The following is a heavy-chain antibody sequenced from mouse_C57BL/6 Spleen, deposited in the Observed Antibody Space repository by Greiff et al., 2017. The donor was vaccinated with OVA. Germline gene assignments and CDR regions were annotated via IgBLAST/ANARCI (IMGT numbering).Heavy chain of an antibody. Sequence: VQLQQPGAELVRPGTSVKLSCKASGYTFTSYWMHWVKQRPGQGLEWIGVIDPSDSYTNYNQKFKGKATLTVDTSSSTAYMQLSSLTSEDSAVYYCARSYGNYILFYAMDYWGQGTSVTVSS. CDR3: ARSYGNYILFYAMDY. CDR2: IDPSDSYT. V-gene: IGHV1-59*01. CDR1: GYTFTSYW. D-gene: IGHD2-1*01. J-gene: IGHJ4*01.